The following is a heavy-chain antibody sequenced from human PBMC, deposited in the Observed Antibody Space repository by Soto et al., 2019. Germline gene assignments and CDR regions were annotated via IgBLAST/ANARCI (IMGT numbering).Heavy chain of an antibody. CDR2: ITGSGERT. J-gene: IGHJ4*02. D-gene: IGHD2-21*01. CDR1: GFTFSSYA. Sequence: EVQLLESGGGLEQPGGSLRLSCAASGFTFSSYAMNWVRQAPGKGLEWVSGITGSGERTFYADSVKGRFTISRDNSKNTLYLQVDTLRADDTAVYSCAKEFSPLSKVSFDSWGQGTLVTVSS. CDR3: AKEFSPLSKVSFDS. V-gene: IGHV3-23*01.